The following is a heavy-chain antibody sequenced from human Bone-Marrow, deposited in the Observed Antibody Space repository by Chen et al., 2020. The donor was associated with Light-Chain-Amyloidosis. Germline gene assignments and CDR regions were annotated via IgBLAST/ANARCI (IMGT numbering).Heavy chain of an antibody. CDR2: IYPDYSDA. Sequence: EVQLVQSGPEVKKPGESLKISCKGSGYTFPNYWIGWVRQMPGKGLEWMGVIYPDYSDARYSPSFEGQVTISADKSITTAYLQWRSLKASDTAMYYCARRRDGYNFDYWGQGTLVTVSS. V-gene: IGHV5-51*01. CDR3: ARRRDGYNFDY. CDR1: GYTFPNYW. J-gene: IGHJ4*02. D-gene: IGHD5-12*01.